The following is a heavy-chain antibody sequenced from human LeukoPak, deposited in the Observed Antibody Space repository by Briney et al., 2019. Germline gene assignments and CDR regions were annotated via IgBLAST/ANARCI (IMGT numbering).Heavy chain of an antibody. V-gene: IGHV4-61*01. CDR1: GGSVSSGSYY. CDR3: ARQSITMIEY. J-gene: IGHJ4*02. D-gene: IGHD3-22*01. Sequence: PLETLSLTCTVSGGSVSSGSYYWSWIRQPPGKGLEWIGYIYYSGSTNYNPSLKSRVTISVDTSKNQFSLKLSSVTAADTAVYYCARQSITMIEYWGQGTLVTVSS. CDR2: IYYSGST.